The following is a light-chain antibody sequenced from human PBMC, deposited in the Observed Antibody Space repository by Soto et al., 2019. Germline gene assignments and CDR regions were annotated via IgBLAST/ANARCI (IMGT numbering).Light chain of an antibody. J-gene: IGLJ1*01. CDR2: DVS. V-gene: IGLV2-11*01. CDR3: CSYAGSYTYV. CDR1: SSDVGSYNY. Sequence: QSALTQPRSVSGSPGQSVTISCTGTSSDVGSYNYVSWYQQPPGKAPKLMIYDVSKRPSGVPDRFSGSKSDNTASLTISGLQAEDEDDYYCCSYAGSYTYVFGTGTKVTVL.